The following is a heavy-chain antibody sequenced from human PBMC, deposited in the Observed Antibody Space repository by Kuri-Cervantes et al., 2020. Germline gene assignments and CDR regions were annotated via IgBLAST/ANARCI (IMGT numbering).Heavy chain of an antibody. J-gene: IGHJ4*02. CDR2: ISWNSGSI. CDR1: GFTFDDYA. Sequence: SLKISCAASGFTFDDYAMHWVRQAPGKGLEWVSGISWNSGSIGYADSVKGRFTISRDNAKNSLYLQMNSLRAEDTAVYYCARGRQRLLHYWGQGTLVTVSS. V-gene: IGHV3-9*01. CDR3: ARGRQRLLHY. D-gene: IGHD6-25*01.